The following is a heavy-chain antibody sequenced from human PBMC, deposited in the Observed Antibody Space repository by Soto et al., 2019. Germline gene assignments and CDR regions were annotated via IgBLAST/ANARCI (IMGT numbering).Heavy chain of an antibody. J-gene: IGHJ4*02. CDR3: ARKASGSSRFDY. Sequence: SETLSLTCTVSGGSINTGDYWWSWIRQPPGKGLEWIGFIFYSGTTYYNPSLKSRVNISVDVSKNKFSQNLSSVTAADTAVYYCARKASGSSRFDYWGQGTLVTVSS. CDR1: GGSINTGDYW. D-gene: IGHD3-10*01. CDR2: IFYSGTT. V-gene: IGHV4-30-4*01.